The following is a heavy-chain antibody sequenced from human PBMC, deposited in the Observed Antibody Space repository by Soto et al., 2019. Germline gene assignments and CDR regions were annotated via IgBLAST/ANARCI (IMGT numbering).Heavy chain of an antibody. D-gene: IGHD3-9*01. Sequence: QVQLQQWGAGLLKPSETLSLTCAVYGGSFTGYYWSWIRQPPGKGLEWIGEINHSGSTNYNPSLKSRVTISVDTSKNQFSLKLSSVTDADTAVYYCETEGWGLVIKSSGWFDPWGQGTLVTVCS. J-gene: IGHJ5*02. V-gene: IGHV4-34*01. CDR2: INHSGST. CDR3: ETEGWGLVIKSSGWFDP. CDR1: GGSFTGYY.